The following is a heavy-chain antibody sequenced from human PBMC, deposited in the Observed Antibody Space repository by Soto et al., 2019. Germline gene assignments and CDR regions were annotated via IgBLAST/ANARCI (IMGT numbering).Heavy chain of an antibody. CDR3: AREAAARFHGDNYYYMDV. V-gene: IGHV1-18*01. CDR1: GYTFTSYG. CDR2: ISAYNGNT. D-gene: IGHD6-6*01. J-gene: IGHJ6*03. Sequence: QVQLVQSGAEVKKPGASVKVSCKASGYTFTSYGISWVRQAPGQGLEWMGWISAYNGNTNYAQKLQGRVTMTTDTATSTANMELRSLRSDDAAVYYCAREAAARFHGDNYYYMDVWGKGTTVTVSS.